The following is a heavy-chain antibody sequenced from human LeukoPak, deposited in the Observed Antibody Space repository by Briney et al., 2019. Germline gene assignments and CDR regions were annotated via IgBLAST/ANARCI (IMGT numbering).Heavy chain of an antibody. V-gene: IGHV4-39*01. Sequence: SETLSLTCTVSGGSISSSSYYWGWIRQSPEKGLEWIGKVDHNGGTSYNPSLKSRVTISLDTSKNQFSLRLSSVTAADMALYYCARLKSLVYVWGTYRFFDFWGQGTLVTVSS. CDR3: ARLKSLVYVWGTYRFFDF. CDR2: VDHNGGT. D-gene: IGHD3-16*02. CDR1: GGSISSSSYY. J-gene: IGHJ4*02.